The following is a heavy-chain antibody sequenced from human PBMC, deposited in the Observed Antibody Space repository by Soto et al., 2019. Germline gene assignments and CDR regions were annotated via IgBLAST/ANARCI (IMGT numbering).Heavy chain of an antibody. CDR3: AREARGDRYNWFDP. V-gene: IGHV4-61*01. D-gene: IGHD2-21*02. CDR2: IYYSGST. J-gene: IGHJ5*02. CDR1: GGSVSSGSYY. Sequence: PSEPLSLTCTVSGGSVSSGSYYWSWIRQPPGKGLEWIGYIYYSGSTNYNPSLKSLVTISVDTSKNQFSLKLSSVTAAVTVFYSCAREARGDRYNWFDPWGQGTLVTVSS.